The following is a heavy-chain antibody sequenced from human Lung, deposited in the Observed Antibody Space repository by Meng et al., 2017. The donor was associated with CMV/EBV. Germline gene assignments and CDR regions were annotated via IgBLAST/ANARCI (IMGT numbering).Heavy chain of an antibody. CDR1: GFTFSAFA. J-gene: IGHJ4*02. V-gene: IGHV3-49*04. Sequence: GESLKISCTASGFTFSAFAITWVRQAPGKGLEWVGLIRSRAYGGTTEYAASVRGRFTVSRDDSKNIAYLQMNGLKTEDTAVYSCVKGHVPVFGVGLPGDYWGQGTLVTVSS. CDR2: IRSRAYGGTT. CDR3: VKGHVPVFGVGLPGDY. D-gene: IGHD3-3*01.